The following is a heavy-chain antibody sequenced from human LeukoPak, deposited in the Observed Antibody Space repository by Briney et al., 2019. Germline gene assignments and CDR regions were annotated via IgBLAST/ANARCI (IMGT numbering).Heavy chain of an antibody. V-gene: IGHV1-2*02. J-gene: IGHJ4*02. D-gene: IGHD3-3*01. CDR2: INPNSGGT. CDR1: GYTFTGYY. Sequence: ASVKVSCKASGYTFTGYYMHWVRQAPGQGLEWMGWINPNSGGTNYAQKFQGRVTMTRDTSISTAYMELSRLRSDDTAVYYCSVHTQYYDFWSGYYLGYYIDYWGQGTLVTVSS. CDR3: SVHTQYYDFWSGYYLGYYIDY.